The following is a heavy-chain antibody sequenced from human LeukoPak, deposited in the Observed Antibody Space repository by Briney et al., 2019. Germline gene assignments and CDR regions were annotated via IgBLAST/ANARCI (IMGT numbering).Heavy chain of an antibody. D-gene: IGHD3-22*01. CDR1: GGSFSGYY. J-gene: IGHJ4*02. V-gene: IGHV4-34*01. CDR3: ARDYDSSGYYWDYFDY. CDR2: INHSGST. Sequence: SETLSLTCAVYGGSFSGYYWSWIRQPPGKGLEWIEEINHSGSTNYNPSLKSRVTISVDTSKNQFSLKLSSVTAADTAVYYCARDYDSSGYYWDYFDYWGQGTLVTVSS.